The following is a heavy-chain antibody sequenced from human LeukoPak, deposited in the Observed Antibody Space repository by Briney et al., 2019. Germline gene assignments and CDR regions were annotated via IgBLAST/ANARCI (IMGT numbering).Heavy chain of an antibody. J-gene: IGHJ6*02. CDR2: IYYTGTT. V-gene: IGHV4-59*01. CDR1: GGSISNYN. CDR3: ARGYDIDV. Sequence: SETLSLTCTVSGGSISNYNWSWIRQPPGKALEWIGYIYYTGTTKYNPSLKSRATISLDTSKNQFSLKLTSVTAADTALFFCARGYDIDVWGQGTTVTVSS.